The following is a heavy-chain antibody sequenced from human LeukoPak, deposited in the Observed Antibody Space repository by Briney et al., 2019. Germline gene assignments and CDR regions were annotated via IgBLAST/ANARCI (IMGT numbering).Heavy chain of an antibody. J-gene: IGHJ4*02. CDR1: GYNFTSYW. CDR2: IFPGDSDT. Sequence: GESLKISCKGSGYNFTSYWTGWARQMPGKGLEWMGIIFPGDSDTRYSPSFQGQVTISAEKSISTAYLQWSSLKASDTALYYCASRKKGMATAGFDYWGQGTLVTVSS. D-gene: IGHD5-24*01. V-gene: IGHV5-51*01. CDR3: ASRKKGMATAGFDY.